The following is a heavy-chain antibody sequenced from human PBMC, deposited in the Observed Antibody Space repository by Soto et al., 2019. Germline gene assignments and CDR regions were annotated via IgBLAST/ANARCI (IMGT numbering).Heavy chain of an antibody. J-gene: IGHJ6*02. CDR2: IYYSGST. Sequence: SETLSLTCTVSGGSISSGDYYFLFILHPPLPFLAWIGYIYYSGSTYYNPSLPLRVTLSVAPSKNQFSLKLSSVTAADTAVYYCARDVLRYFDPFGMDVWGQGTTVTVSS. CDR1: GGSISSGDYY. D-gene: IGHD3-9*01. CDR3: ARDVLRYFDPFGMDV. V-gene: IGHV4-30-4*01.